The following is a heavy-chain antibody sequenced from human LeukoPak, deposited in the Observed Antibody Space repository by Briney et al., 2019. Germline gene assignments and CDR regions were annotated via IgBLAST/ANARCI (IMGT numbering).Heavy chain of an antibody. CDR1: GGSFSGYY. Sequence: IPSETLSLTCAVYGGSFSGYYWSWIRQPPGKGLEWIGEINHSGSTNYNPSLKSRVTISVDTSKNQFSLKLSSVTAADTAVYYCARGLSVVWGQETLVTVSS. V-gene: IGHV4-34*01. D-gene: IGHD3-10*01. J-gene: IGHJ4*02. CDR3: ARGLSVV. CDR2: INHSGST.